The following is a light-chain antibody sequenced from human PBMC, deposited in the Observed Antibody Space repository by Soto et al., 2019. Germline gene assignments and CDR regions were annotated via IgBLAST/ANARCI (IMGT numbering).Light chain of an antibody. Sequence: DIVMTQSPDSLAVSLGERATINCKSSQSIFYGPNNRNYLAWYQQRPGQPPRLLLYWASTRESGVPDRFSGSGSGTDFTLTISSLQAEDVAVYYCQQYNNWPRTFGQGTKVEIK. J-gene: IGKJ1*01. V-gene: IGKV4-1*01. CDR3: QQYNNWPRT. CDR1: QSIFYGPNNRNY. CDR2: WAS.